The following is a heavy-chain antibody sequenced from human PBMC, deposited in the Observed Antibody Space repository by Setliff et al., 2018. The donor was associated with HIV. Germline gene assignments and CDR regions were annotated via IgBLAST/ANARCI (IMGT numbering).Heavy chain of an antibody. D-gene: IGHD3-22*01. J-gene: IGHJ3*01. CDR2: IIPLFGTA. V-gene: IGHV1-69*13. CDR1: GYTFAAYY. Sequence: SVKVSCKASGYTFAAYYIHWLRQAPGQGLEWMGGIIPLFGTANYAQNFQGRVTITVDASTSTAYMELSSLRSEDTAMYYCARDRHHYDSSGFDAFDLWGQGTMVTVS. CDR3: ARDRHHYDSSGFDAFDL.